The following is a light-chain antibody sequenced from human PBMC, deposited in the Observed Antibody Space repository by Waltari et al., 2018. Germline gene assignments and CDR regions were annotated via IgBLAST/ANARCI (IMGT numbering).Light chain of an antibody. CDR1: QSVSRA. CDR2: GAS. CDR3: QHYLRLPVT. Sequence: EIVLTQSTGTLSLSLGERDTVSCRASQSVSRALAWYQQKPGQAPRLLIYGASTRATGIPDRFSGSGSGTDFSLTISRLEPDDFAVYYCQHYLRLPVTFGQGTTVEI. J-gene: IGKJ1*01. V-gene: IGKV3-20*01.